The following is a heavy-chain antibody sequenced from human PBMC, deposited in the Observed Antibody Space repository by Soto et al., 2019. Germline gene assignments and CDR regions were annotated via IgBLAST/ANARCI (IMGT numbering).Heavy chain of an antibody. CDR3: AGGRRITIFGVVKGMDV. CDR2: ISGSGGST. D-gene: IGHD3-3*01. V-gene: IGHV3-23*01. Sequence: GGSLRLSCAASGFTFSSYAMSWVRQAPGKGLEWVSAISGSGGSTYYADSVKGRFTISRDNSKNTLYQQMNSLRAEDTAVYYCAGGRRITIFGVVKGMDVWGQATMVTVSS. J-gene: IGHJ6*02. CDR1: GFTFSSYA.